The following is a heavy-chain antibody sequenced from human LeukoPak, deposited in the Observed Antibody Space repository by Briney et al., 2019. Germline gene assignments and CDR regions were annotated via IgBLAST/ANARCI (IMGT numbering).Heavy chain of an antibody. CDR2: IYSGGNT. CDR3: AKGRSSTSSYDY. CDR1: GLTVSSNY. Sequence: GGSLRLSCAASGLTVSSNYMSWVRQAPGKGLEWVSVIYSGGNTYYADSVKGRFTISRDNSKNTLYLQMNSLRAEDTAVYFCAKGRSSTSSYDYWGQGTLVTVSS. J-gene: IGHJ4*02. V-gene: IGHV3-53*01. D-gene: IGHD2-2*01.